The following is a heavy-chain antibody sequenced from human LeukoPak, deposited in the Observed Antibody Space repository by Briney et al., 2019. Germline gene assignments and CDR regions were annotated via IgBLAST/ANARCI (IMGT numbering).Heavy chain of an antibody. J-gene: IGHJ4*02. D-gene: IGHD4-17*01. CDR3: ASRGVLGDYYNY. V-gene: IGHV3-7*01. CDR2: IKQDGSVK. CDR1: GFTFSSYW. Sequence: PGGSLRLSRAASGFTFSSYWMSWVRQAPGKGLEWVANIKQDGSVKYYVDSVKGRFTISRDNAKNSLYLQMNSLRAEDTAVYYCASRGVLGDYYNYWGQGTLVTVSS.